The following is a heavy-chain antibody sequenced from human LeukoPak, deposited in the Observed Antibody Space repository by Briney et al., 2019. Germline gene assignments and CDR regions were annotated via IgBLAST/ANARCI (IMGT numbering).Heavy chain of an antibody. CDR2: IYYSGST. V-gene: IGHV4-39*01. Sequence: PSETLSLTCTVSGGSISSSSYYWGWIRQPPGKGLEWIASIYYSGSTYYNPSLKSRVTISVDTSKNQFSLKLSSVTAADTAVYYCARAGGRFLESEYYFDYWGQGTLVTVSS. D-gene: IGHD3-3*01. CDR3: ARAGGRFLESEYYFDY. J-gene: IGHJ4*02. CDR1: GGSISSSSYY.